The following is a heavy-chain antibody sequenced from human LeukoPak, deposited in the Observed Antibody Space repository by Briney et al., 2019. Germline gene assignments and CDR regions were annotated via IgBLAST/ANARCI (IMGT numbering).Heavy chain of an antibody. Sequence: PGGSLRLSCAASGFTFSSYGMSWVRQAPGKGLEWVSAISGSGGSTYYADSVKGRFTISRDNAKNSLYLQMNSLRAEDTAVYYCARDVAAAGTLDYWGQGTLVTVSS. CDR1: GFTFSSYG. J-gene: IGHJ4*02. CDR3: ARDVAAAGTLDY. V-gene: IGHV3-23*01. CDR2: ISGSGGST. D-gene: IGHD6-13*01.